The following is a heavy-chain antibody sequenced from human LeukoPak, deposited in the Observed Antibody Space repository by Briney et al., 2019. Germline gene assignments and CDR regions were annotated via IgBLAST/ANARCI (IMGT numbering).Heavy chain of an antibody. CDR1: GFTFSRFW. CDR3: AREVYGDNYFDY. J-gene: IGHJ4*02. Sequence: PGRSLRLSCAASGFTFSRFWMSWVRQAPGKGLEWVANIKQDGSDKYYVASVKGRFTISRDNAKNSLYLQMNSLRAEDTAVYYCAREVYGDNYFDYWGQGTLVTVSS. V-gene: IGHV3-7*05. CDR2: IKQDGSDK. D-gene: IGHD4-17*01.